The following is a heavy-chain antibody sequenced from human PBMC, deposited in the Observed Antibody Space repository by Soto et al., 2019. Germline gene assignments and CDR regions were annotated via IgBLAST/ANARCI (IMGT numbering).Heavy chain of an antibody. CDR3: AKNSAATIRVEFDY. V-gene: IGHV3-23*01. J-gene: IGHJ4*02. D-gene: IGHD6-25*01. Sequence: EVQLLESGGGLVQPGGSLRLSCAASGFTFATYTMSWVRQTPGKGLEWVSAITGSDGRTYYADSVKGRFTISRDNSKNKLYLQMNGLGAEDTAVYYCAKNSAATIRVEFDYWGQGTRVTVSS. CDR1: GFTFATYT. CDR2: ITGSDGRT.